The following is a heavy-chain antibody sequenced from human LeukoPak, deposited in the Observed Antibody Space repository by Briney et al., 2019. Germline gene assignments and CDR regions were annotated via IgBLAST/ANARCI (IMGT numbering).Heavy chain of an antibody. V-gene: IGHV4-31*03. Sequence: SQTLSLTCTVSGDSISSGDYYWSWIRQDPGKGLEWIGYIHYSGSTFYNPSLKSRVTISVDTSKNQFSLKLNSVTAADTAVYYCARLPTDSNFDYWGQGTLVTVSS. CDR3: ARLPTDSNFDY. CDR1: GDSISSGDYY. J-gene: IGHJ4*02. CDR2: IHYSGST.